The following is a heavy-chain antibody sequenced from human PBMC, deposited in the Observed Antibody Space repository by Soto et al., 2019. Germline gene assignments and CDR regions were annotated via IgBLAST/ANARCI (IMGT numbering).Heavy chain of an antibody. J-gene: IGHJ5*02. CDR2: ISSSSSTI. Sequence: EVQLVESGGGLVQPGGSLRLSCAASGFTFSSYSMNWVRQAPGKGLEWVSYISSSSSTIDYADAVKGRFTISRDNAKNSLYLQMNSLRDEDTAVYYCARESDALNWFDPWGHVTLVTVSS. V-gene: IGHV3-48*02. CDR3: ARESDALNWFDP. D-gene: IGHD2-2*01. CDR1: GFTFSSYS.